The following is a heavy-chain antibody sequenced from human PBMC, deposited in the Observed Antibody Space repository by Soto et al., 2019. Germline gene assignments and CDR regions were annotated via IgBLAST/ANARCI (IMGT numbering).Heavy chain of an antibody. D-gene: IGHD2-15*01. CDR1: GFTFSSYW. Sequence: GGSLRLSCAASGFTFSSYWMHWVRQAPGKGLVWVSRINSDGSSTSYADSVKGRFTISIDNAKNTLYLQMSSLRAEDTAVYYCARDFSGLYYYYYYGIDVWGQGTTVTVSS. J-gene: IGHJ6*02. CDR2: INSDGSST. V-gene: IGHV3-74*01. CDR3: ARDFSGLYYYYYYGIDV.